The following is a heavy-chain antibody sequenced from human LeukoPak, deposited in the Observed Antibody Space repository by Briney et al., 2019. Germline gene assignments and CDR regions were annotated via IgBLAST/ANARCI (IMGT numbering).Heavy chain of an antibody. D-gene: IGHD2-15*01. V-gene: IGHV1-69*13. CDR3: ARVLVDRRFDY. J-gene: IGHJ4*02. CDR2: IIPIFGTA. Sequence: ASVKVSCKASGGTFISYAISWVRQAPGQGLEWMGGIIPIFGTANYAQKFQGRVTITADESTSTAYMELSSLRSEDTAVYYCARVLVDRRFDYWGQGTLVTVSS. CDR1: GGTFISYA.